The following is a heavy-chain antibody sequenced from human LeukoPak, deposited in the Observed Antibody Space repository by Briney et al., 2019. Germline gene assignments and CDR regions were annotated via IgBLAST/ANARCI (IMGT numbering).Heavy chain of an antibody. J-gene: IGHJ4*02. CDR1: GFTFGDYA. CDR2: IRSKAYGGTT. Sequence: PGGSLRLSCTASGFTFGDYAMNWVRQAPGKGLEWVGFIRSKAYGGTTEYAASVKGRFIISRDDSRSIVYLQVNSLKTEDTAVYYCSRWGWILGVESYYFDFWGQGTLVTVSS. CDR3: SRWGWILGVESYYFDF. D-gene: IGHD3-3*01. V-gene: IGHV3-49*04.